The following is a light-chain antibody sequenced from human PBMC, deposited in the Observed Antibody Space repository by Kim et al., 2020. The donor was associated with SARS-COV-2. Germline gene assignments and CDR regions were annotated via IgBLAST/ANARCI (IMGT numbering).Light chain of an antibody. Sequence: GQRVTVSCYGSSSNVRLHCVNWYQHLPGTAPKVLIYNDNQRPSGVPDRFSGYRSGTSASLAISGLQSEDEADYYCATWDVSLNGWVFGGGTQLTVL. V-gene: IGLV1-44*01. CDR3: ATWDVSLNGWV. J-gene: IGLJ3*02. CDR2: NDN. CDR1: SSNVRLHC.